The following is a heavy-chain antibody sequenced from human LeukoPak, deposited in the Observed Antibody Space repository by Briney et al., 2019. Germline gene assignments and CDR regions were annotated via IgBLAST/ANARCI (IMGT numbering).Heavy chain of an antibody. CDR3: ARRQTYYYGSGSLPRDY. CDR1: GGSFSGYY. J-gene: IGHJ4*02. Sequence: SETLSLTCAVYGGSFSGYYWSWIRQPPGKGLEWIGEINHSGSTNYNPSLKSRVTISVDTSKNQFSLKLSSVTAADTAVYYCARRQTYYYGSGSLPRDYWGQGTLVTVSS. CDR2: INHSGST. D-gene: IGHD3-10*01. V-gene: IGHV4-34*01.